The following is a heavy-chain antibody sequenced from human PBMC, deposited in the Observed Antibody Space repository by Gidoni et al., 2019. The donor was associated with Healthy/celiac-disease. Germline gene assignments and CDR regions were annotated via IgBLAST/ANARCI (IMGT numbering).Heavy chain of an antibody. Sequence: EVQLVESGGGLVQPGGSLRLSCAASGFTFSSYSMNWVRQAPGKGLGWVSYISSSSSTIYYADSVKGRFTISRDNAKNSLYLQMNSLRDEDTAVYYCARDRCSSTSCYTYYYYGMDVWGQGTTVTVSS. CDR1: GFTFSSYS. V-gene: IGHV3-48*02. D-gene: IGHD2-2*02. J-gene: IGHJ6*02. CDR2: ISSSSSTI. CDR3: ARDRCSSTSCYTYYYYGMDV.